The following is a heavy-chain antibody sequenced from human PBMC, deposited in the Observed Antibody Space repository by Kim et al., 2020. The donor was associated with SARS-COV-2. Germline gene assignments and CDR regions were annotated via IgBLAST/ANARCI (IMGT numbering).Heavy chain of an antibody. CDR1: GGTFSSYA. CDR3: ARDRVVVGATGV. J-gene: IGHJ6*02. CDR2: IIPIFGTA. V-gene: IGHV1-69*13. Sequence: SVKVSCKASGGTFSSYAISWVRQAPGQGLEWMGGIIPIFGTANYAQKFQGRVTITADESTSTAYMELSSLRSEDTAVYYCARDRVVVGATGVWGQGTTVTVSS. D-gene: IGHD1-26*01.